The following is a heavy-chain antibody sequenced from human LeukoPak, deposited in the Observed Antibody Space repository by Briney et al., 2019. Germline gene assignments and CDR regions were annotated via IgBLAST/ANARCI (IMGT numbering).Heavy chain of an antibody. V-gene: IGHV3-74*01. Sequence: PVGSLRLSCAASGFTFSNYWMHWVRQAPGKGLVWVSRINGDGSSTTYADSVQGRFTISRDNAKYMLYLQMNSLRAEDTAVYYCARVGAALGGSWFDPWGQGTLVTVSS. CDR2: INGDGSST. CDR1: GFTFSNYW. D-gene: IGHD6-6*01. J-gene: IGHJ5*02. CDR3: ARVGAALGGSWFDP.